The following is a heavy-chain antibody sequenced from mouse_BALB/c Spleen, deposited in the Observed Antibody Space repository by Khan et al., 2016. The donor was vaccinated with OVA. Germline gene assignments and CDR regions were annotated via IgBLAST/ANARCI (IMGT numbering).Heavy chain of an antibody. CDR2: IYPGSGNI. Sequence: VQLQQSGAELARPGASVKLSCKASDYTFTDYYINWMKQRTGQGLEWIGEIYPGSGNIYYNEKFKGKATLTADKSSSTAYMQLSSLTSEDSAVYFCAREWAAWFPYWGQGTLVTVSA. CDR1: DYTFTDYY. CDR3: AREWAAWFPY. V-gene: IGHV1-77*01. J-gene: IGHJ3*01.